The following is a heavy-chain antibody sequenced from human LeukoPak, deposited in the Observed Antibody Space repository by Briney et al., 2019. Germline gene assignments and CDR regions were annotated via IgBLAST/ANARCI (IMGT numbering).Heavy chain of an antibody. V-gene: IGHV4-59*01. CDR3: ARETYCGGDCYSGFDY. D-gene: IGHD2-21*02. J-gene: IGHJ4*02. CDR2: IYYSGST. CDR1: GGSISSYF. Sequence: SETLSLTCTVSGGSISSYFWSWIRQPPGKGLEWIGYIYYSGSTNYNPSLKSRLTISVDTSKNQFSLKLSSVTAADTAVYYCARETYCGGDCYSGFDYWGQGTLVTVSS.